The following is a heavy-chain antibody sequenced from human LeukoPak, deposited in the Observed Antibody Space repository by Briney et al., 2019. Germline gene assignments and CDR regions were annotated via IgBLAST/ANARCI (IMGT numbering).Heavy chain of an antibody. J-gene: IGHJ5*02. D-gene: IGHD3-9*01. CDR3: ARISRYFDWLLSFDP. CDR2: IYPGDSDT. V-gene: IGHV5-51*01. Sequence: GESLKISCKGSGYSFTSYWIGWVRQMPGKGLEWMGIIYPGDSDTRYSPSFQGQVTISADKSISTAYLQWSSLKASDTAMYYCARISRYFDWLLSFDPWGQETLVTVSS. CDR1: GYSFTSYW.